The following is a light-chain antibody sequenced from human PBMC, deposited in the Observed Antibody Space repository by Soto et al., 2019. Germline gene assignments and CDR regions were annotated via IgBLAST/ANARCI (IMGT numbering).Light chain of an antibody. Sequence: QSALTQPASVSGSPGQSISISCTGTISDVGGYNYVSWYQQHPGKAPKLMIYEVTNRPSGVSNRFSGSTSVNTASLTNSGLQAEDEAAYYCISYTTSSTRVFGGGTTLTVL. CDR1: ISDVGGYNY. CDR3: ISYTTSSTRV. CDR2: EVT. J-gene: IGLJ3*02. V-gene: IGLV2-14*01.